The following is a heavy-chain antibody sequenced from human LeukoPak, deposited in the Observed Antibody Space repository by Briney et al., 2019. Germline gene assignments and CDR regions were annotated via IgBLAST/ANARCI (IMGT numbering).Heavy chain of an antibody. CDR3: ARLRDGYNSDYFDY. CDR1: GYTFTGYY. J-gene: IGHJ4*02. D-gene: IGHD5-24*01. Sequence: ASVKVSCKASGYTFTGYYMHWVRQAPGQGLEWMGWINPNSGGTHYVQKFQGWVTMTRDTSISTAYMELSRLRSDDTAVYYCARLRDGYNSDYFDYWGQGTLVTVSS. CDR2: INPNSGGT. V-gene: IGHV1-2*04.